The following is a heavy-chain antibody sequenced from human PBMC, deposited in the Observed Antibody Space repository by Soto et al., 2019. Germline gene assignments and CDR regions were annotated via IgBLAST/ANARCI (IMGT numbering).Heavy chain of an antibody. Sequence: QITLEDTGPTLFKPTQTLTLTCTFSGFSLTTGRVGVGWIRQPPGKALEWLAVIHWNDDNHYSPSLKSRLTITKDTSKNQVVLTLTNMDPVDTATYYCTHRLVGSGQGYWGQGTLVTVSS. D-gene: IGHD2-15*01. J-gene: IGHJ4*02. CDR3: THRLVGSGQGY. CDR2: IHWNDDN. V-gene: IGHV2-5*01. CDR1: GFSLTTGRVG.